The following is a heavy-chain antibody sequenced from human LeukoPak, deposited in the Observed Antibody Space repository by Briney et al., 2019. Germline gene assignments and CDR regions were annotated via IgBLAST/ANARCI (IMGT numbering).Heavy chain of an antibody. CDR1: GGSISSTSYY. V-gene: IGHV4-39*07. J-gene: IGHJ5*02. Sequence: SETLSLTCTVSGGSISSTSYYWGWIRQPPGKGLEWMGSIYYSGSTYYNPSLKSRVTISVDTSKNQFSLKLSSVTAADTAVYYCARDAGSPSQLKEDGLNWFDPWGQGTLVTVSS. D-gene: IGHD5-24*01. CDR3: ARDAGSPSQLKEDGLNWFDP. CDR2: IYYSGST.